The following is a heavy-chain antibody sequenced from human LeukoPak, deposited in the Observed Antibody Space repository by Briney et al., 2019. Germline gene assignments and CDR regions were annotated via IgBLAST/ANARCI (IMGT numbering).Heavy chain of an antibody. J-gene: IGHJ4*02. V-gene: IGHV1-18*04. CDR1: GYTFTSYY. Sequence: ASVKVSCKASGYTFTSYYMYWVRQAPGQGLEWMGWISAYNGNTHYAQKLQGRVTMTTDTSTSTVYMELRSLRSDDTAVYYCARGSPPRRNYDSRGYYSYYFDYWGQGTLVTVSS. CDR3: ARGSPPRRNYDSRGYYSYYFDY. CDR2: ISAYNGNT. D-gene: IGHD3-22*01.